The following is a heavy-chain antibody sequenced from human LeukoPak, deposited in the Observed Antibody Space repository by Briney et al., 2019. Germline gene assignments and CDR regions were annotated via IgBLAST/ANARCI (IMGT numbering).Heavy chain of an antibody. CDR1: GYTFTGYY. CDR2: INPNSGGT. D-gene: IGHD1-26*01. J-gene: IGHJ6*03. Sequence: GASVKVSCKASGYTFTGYYTHWVRQAPGQGLEWMGWINPNSGGTNYAQKFQGRVTMTRDTSISTAYMELSRLRSDDTAVYYCARGVGATISYYHYYIDVWGKGTTVTVSS. V-gene: IGHV1-2*02. CDR3: ARGVGATISYYHYYIDV.